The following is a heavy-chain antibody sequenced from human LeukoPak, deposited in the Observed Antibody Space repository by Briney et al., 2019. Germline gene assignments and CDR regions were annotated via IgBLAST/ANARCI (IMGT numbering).Heavy chain of an antibody. D-gene: IGHD3-22*01. J-gene: IGHJ3*02. CDR3: ARSTMIGLYAFDI. CDR2: IYYSGST. CDR1: GGSIGSGGYY. Sequence: PSQTLSLTCTVSGGSIGSGGYYWSWIRQHPGKGLEWIGYIYYSGSTYDNPSLKSRVTISVDTSKNQFSLKLSSVTAADTAVYYCARSTMIGLYAFDIWGQGTMVTVSS. V-gene: IGHV4-31*03.